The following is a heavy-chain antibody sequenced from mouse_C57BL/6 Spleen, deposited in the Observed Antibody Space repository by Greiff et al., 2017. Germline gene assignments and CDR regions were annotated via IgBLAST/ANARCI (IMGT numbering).Heavy chain of an antibody. CDR3: SSTAQDTYWYFDF. CDR1: GYTFTSYW. J-gene: IGHJ1*03. CDR2: IYPGSGST. Sequence: QVQLQQPGAELVKPGASAKMSCKASGYTFTSYWITWVKQRPGQGLEWIGDIYPGSGSTKYNEKFKSKATLTVDSSSSTAYVQLSSRTSEDSAVYFCSSTAQDTYWYFDFWGTGTTVTVSS. D-gene: IGHD3-2*02. V-gene: IGHV1-55*01.